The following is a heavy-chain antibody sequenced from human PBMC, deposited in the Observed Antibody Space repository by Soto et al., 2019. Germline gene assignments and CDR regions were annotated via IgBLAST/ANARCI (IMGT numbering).Heavy chain of an antibody. CDR1: GFTVNTYH. Sequence: PGGSLRLSCAASGFTVNTYHVSWVRQAPGEGLEWVAVLFSGGDTKYGDSMKGRVTLSRDNSKNTLYLQMNNLRAEDTAVYYCARAYGATWYLFGYWGQGSRVTVSS. J-gene: IGHJ4*02. CDR3: ARAYGATWYLFGY. CDR2: LFSGGDT. D-gene: IGHD6-13*01. V-gene: IGHV3-66*01.